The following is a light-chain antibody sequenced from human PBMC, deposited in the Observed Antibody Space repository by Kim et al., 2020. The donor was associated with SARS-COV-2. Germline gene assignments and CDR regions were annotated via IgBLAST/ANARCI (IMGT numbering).Light chain of an antibody. CDR1: QSVYSNSKKKNN. CDR3: QQYYSTLPVT. V-gene: IGKV4-1*01. CDR2: WAS. Sequence: ATINCKSSQSVYSNSKKKNNLAWYQQKPGQPPKLLIYWASTRESGVPDRFSGSGSGTDFTLTIRSLQAEDVAVYYCQQYYSTLPVTFGQGTKLEI. J-gene: IGKJ2*01.